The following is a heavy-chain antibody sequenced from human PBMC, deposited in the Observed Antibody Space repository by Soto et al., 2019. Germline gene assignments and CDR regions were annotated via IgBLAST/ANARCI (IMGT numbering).Heavy chain of an antibody. CDR1: GYTFTGYY. Sequence: GASVKVSCKASGYTFTGYYMHWVRQAPGQGLEWMGWINPNSGGTNYAQKFQGWVTMTRGTSISTAYMELSRLRSDDTAVYYCAGDELDIAVAPHYYGMDVWGQGTTVTVSS. CDR2: INPNSGGT. CDR3: AGDELDIAVAPHYYGMDV. V-gene: IGHV1-2*04. J-gene: IGHJ6*02. D-gene: IGHD6-19*01.